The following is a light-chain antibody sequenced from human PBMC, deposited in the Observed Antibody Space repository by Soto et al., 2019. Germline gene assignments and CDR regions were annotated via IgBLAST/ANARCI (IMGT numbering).Light chain of an antibody. V-gene: IGKV1-33*01. Sequence: DIQMTQSPSSLSASVGDRVTIVCQASQDIGKFGNWYQQKVGKAPKLLIYDASTLQPGVPSRFSGSVSGTEFALTISNLQPEDFGAYYCQQADNLPVTFGGGTRVDMK. CDR2: DAS. CDR3: QQADNLPVT. CDR1: QDIGKF. J-gene: IGKJ4*01.